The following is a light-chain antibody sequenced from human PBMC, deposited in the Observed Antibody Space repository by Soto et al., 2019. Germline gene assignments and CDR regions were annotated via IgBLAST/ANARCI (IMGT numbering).Light chain of an antibody. CDR1: QNVYNN. CDR3: QQGKNWPLP. V-gene: IGKV3-15*01. J-gene: IGKJ4*01. CDR2: DAS. Sequence: EIVMTQSPATLSVSPGEGATLSCKASQNVYNNLAWYQQRPGQPPRLLIYDASTRATGISARFSGNGYGKDFPLPISALYFENFEIFFFQQGKNWPLPFGGGPKVNIK.